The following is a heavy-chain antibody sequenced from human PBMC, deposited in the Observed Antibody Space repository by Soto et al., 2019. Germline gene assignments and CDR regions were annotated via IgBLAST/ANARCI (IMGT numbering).Heavy chain of an antibody. CDR2: ISGSGGST. V-gene: IGHV3-23*01. Sequence: GGSLRLSCAASGFTFSNFRMHWVRQAPGKGLEWVSAISGSGGSTYYADSVKGRFTISRDNSKNTLYLQMNSLRAEDTAVYYCAKDQREQLGHDAFDIWGQGTMVTVSS. CDR1: GFTFSNFR. J-gene: IGHJ3*02. D-gene: IGHD6-13*01. CDR3: AKDQREQLGHDAFDI.